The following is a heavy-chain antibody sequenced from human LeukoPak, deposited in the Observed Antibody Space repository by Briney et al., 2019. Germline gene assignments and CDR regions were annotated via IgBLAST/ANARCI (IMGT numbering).Heavy chain of an antibody. Sequence: SETLSLTCTVSGGSISSYYWSWIRQPPGKGLEWIGYIYYSVSTNYNPSLKSRVTISVDTSKNQFSLKLSSVTAADTAVYYCARVEVRYDFWSGLGYYYMDVWGKGTTVTVSS. CDR1: GGSISSYY. V-gene: IGHV4-59*01. CDR2: IYYSVST. CDR3: ARVEVRYDFWSGLGYYYMDV. J-gene: IGHJ6*03. D-gene: IGHD3-3*01.